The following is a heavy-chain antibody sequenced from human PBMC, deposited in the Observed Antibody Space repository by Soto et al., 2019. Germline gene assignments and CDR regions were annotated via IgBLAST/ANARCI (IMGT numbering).Heavy chain of an antibody. Sequence: SSDTLSLTCTVSGRSLNSGDYHWAWIRQPPGKGLEWIGFIYYTGNTYYNPSLKSRVVLSVDMSKNQFSMKLSSVTAADTAVYYCARDLRTGPYYYYGMDFWGQGTTVT. CDR2: IYYTGNT. J-gene: IGHJ6*02. V-gene: IGHV4-30-4*02. CDR1: GRSLNSGDYH. D-gene: IGHD3-16*01. CDR3: ARDLRTGPYYYYGMDF.